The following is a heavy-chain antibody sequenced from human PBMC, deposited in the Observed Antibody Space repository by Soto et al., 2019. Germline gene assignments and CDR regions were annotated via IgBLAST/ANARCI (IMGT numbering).Heavy chain of an antibody. CDR1: GGSISSGGYY. CDR3: ARGQTGLPTSPADY. CDR2: IYYSGST. J-gene: IGHJ4*02. V-gene: IGHV4-31*03. D-gene: IGHD3-16*01. Sequence: SETLSLTCTVSGGSISSGGYYWSWIRRHPGKGLEWIGYIYYSGSTYYNPSLKSRVTISVDTSKNQFSLKLSYVTAADTAVYYCARGQTGLPTSPADYWGQGTLVTVSS.